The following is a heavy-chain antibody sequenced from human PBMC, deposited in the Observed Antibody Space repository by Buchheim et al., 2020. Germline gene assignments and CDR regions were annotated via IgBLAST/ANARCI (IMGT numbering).Heavy chain of an antibody. V-gene: IGHV4-39*01. J-gene: IGHJ5*02. CDR1: GGSISSGGYY. Sequence: QVQLQESGPGLVKPSQTLSLTCTVSGGSISSGGYYWAWIRQPPGKGLEWIGQIYYSGTSYYSPSLRSRVAMSVDTSKNQFFLRLSSMTAADTAVYYCARASYQYDNWFDSWGQG. CDR3: ARASYQYDNWFDS. CDR2: IYYSGTS. D-gene: IGHD2-2*01.